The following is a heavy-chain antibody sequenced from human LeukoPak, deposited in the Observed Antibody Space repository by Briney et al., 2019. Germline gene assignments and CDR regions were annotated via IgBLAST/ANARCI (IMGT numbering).Heavy chain of an antibody. CDR1: GGSISSGGYY. Sequence: SETLSLTCTVSGGSISSGGYYWSWIRQHPRKGLEWIGYIYYSGSTYCNPSLKSRVTISVDTSKNQFSLKLSSVTAADTVVYYCARAHISSSSDFDYWGQGTLVTVSS. D-gene: IGHD6-6*01. CDR2: IYYSGST. V-gene: IGHV4-31*03. J-gene: IGHJ4*02. CDR3: ARAHISSSSDFDY.